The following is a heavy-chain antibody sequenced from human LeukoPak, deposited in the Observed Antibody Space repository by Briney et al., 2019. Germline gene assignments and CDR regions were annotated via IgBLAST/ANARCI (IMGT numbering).Heavy chain of an antibody. CDR1: GGSLNAYY. D-gene: IGHD5-18*01. CDR3: ARDRASTYD. J-gene: IGHJ4*02. Sequence: SETLSLTCDVHGGSLNAYYWTWIRQSPGRGLEWIGEIDHNGYTSYNPSLKRRVTISVDTSKKQFFLKLTSMTAADPAVFYCARDRASTYDWGQGILVTVSS. CDR2: IDHNGYT. V-gene: IGHV4-34*01.